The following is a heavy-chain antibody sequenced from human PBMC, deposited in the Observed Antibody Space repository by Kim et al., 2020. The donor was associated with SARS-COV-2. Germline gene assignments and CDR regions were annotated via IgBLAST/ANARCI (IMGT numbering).Heavy chain of an antibody. Sequence: SETLSLTCTVSGGSISSGGYYWSWIRQHPGKGLEWIGYIYYSGSTYYNPSLKSRVTISVDTSKNQFSLKLSSVTAADTAVYYCARGDGSGSYSSYWGQGTLVTVSS. CDR1: GGSISSGGYY. D-gene: IGHD3-10*01. J-gene: IGHJ4*02. CDR2: IYYSGST. CDR3: ARGDGSGSYSSY. V-gene: IGHV4-31*03.